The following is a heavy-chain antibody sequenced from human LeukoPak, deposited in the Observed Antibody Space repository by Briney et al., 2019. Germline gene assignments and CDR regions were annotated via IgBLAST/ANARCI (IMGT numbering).Heavy chain of an antibody. Sequence: SETLSLTCTVSGGSISSYYWGWIRHPPGKGLEWIGYIYHSGSTYYNPSLKSRVTISVDRSKNQFSLKLSSVTAADTAVYYCARDTAMKSWGQGTLVTVSS. D-gene: IGHD5-18*01. V-gene: IGHV4-59*01. CDR1: GGSISSYY. CDR3: ARDTAMKS. CDR2: IYHSGST. J-gene: IGHJ4*02.